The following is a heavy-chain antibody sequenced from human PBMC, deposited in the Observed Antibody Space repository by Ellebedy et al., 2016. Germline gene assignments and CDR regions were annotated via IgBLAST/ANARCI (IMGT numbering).Heavy chain of an antibody. D-gene: IGHD2-21*02. J-gene: IGHJ4*02. CDR2: IYNSGST. Sequence: GSLRLXCTVSGGSVRSGSYYWSWIRQPPGKGLEWIAYIYNSGSTDYNPSLKSRIIISVDTSKNQFSLKLRSVTAADTAVYYCARVLIRGMVTAIHDYWGQGTLVTVSS. CDR3: ARVLIRGMVTAIHDY. CDR1: GGSVRSGSYY. V-gene: IGHV4-61*01.